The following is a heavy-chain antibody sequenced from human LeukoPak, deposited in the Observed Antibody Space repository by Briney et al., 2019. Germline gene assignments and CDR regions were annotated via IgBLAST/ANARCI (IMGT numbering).Heavy chain of an antibody. V-gene: IGHV1-2*02. D-gene: IGHD3-10*02. CDR2: INCNSGGT. CDR1: GYTFTGYY. Sequence: ASVKVSCKASGYTFTGYYMHWVRQAPGQGLEWMGWINCNSGGTNYEQKFQGRVTMTRDTSISTAYMELSRLRSDDTAVYYCATDETMSALNAFDIWGQGTMVTVSS. CDR3: ATDETMSALNAFDI. J-gene: IGHJ3*02.